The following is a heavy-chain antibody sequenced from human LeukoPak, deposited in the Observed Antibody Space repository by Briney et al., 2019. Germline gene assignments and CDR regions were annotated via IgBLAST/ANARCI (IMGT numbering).Heavy chain of an antibody. J-gene: IGHJ4*02. D-gene: IGHD2-15*01. Sequence: KPSETLSLTCSVSGDSVTSSYWNWIRQPPGKGLEWIGYVSSDGTTNYTPSLRSRLIMSVDTAKNDISLILTSVTAADTAIYYCARLDCIAEGCYNHWGRGILVTVSS. CDR1: GDSVTSSY. CDR3: ARLDCIAEGCYNH. V-gene: IGHV4-59*08. CDR2: VSSDGTT.